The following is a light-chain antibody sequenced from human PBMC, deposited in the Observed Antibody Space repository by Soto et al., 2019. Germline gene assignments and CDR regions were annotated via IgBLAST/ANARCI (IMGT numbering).Light chain of an antibody. Sequence: EIVLTQSPDTLSLSPGEGATLSCRASESVTSSHLAWYQQKPGQAPRLLIYGASSRATGIPDRFSGSGSGTDFTLTISRLEPEDFAVYYCQHYGSSRNTFGQGTRLEIK. V-gene: IGKV3-20*01. J-gene: IGKJ5*01. CDR2: GAS. CDR1: ESVTSSH. CDR3: QHYGSSRNT.